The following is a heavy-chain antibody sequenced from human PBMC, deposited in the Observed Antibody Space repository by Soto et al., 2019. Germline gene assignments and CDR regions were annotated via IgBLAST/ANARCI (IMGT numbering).Heavy chain of an antibody. CDR2: ISSSSTYI. CDR1: GFTFSSYS. CDR3: ARATGYDYDRSGRGYFDY. J-gene: IGHJ4*02. Sequence: EMQLAESGGGLVKPGGSLRLSCAASGFTFSSYSMNWVRQAPGKGLEWVSSISSSSTYIYYADSVKGRFTISRDNAKNSLYLQMNSLRAEDTAVYHCARATGYDYDRSGRGYFDYWGQGTLVTVSS. D-gene: IGHD3-22*01. V-gene: IGHV3-21*01.